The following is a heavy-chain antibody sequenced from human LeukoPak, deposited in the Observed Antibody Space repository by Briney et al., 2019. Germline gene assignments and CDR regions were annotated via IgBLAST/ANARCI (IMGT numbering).Heavy chain of an antibody. CDR3: ATGSSRYYYYMDV. Sequence: PSETLSLTCTVSGGSIRSNSYYWGWIRQPPGKGLEWIGSIYFSGNTYYNPSLKSRVTISVDTSKNQFSLKLSSVTAADTALYYCATGSSRYYYYMDVWGKGTTVTVSS. J-gene: IGHJ6*03. D-gene: IGHD3-10*01. CDR1: GGSIRSNSYY. CDR2: IYFSGNT. V-gene: IGHV4-39*01.